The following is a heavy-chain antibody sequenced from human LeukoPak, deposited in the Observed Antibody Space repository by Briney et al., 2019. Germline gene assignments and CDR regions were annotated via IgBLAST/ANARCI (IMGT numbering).Heavy chain of an antibody. CDR3: ARGADGVSSNSRGWFDP. Sequence: GGSLRLSCAASGFNFNNYNMNWVRQAPGKGLEWVSYITLSSSTTYYADSVKGRFTISRDNAKNSLYLQMNTLRAEDTAVYSCARGADGVSSNSRGWFDPWGQGTLVTVSS. CDR1: GFNFNNYN. CDR2: ITLSSSTT. D-gene: IGHD2-15*01. V-gene: IGHV3-48*04. J-gene: IGHJ5*02.